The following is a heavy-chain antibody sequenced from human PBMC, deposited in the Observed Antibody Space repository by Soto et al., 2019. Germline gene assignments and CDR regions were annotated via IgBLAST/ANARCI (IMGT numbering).Heavy chain of an antibody. J-gene: IGHJ4*02. V-gene: IGHV4-59*01. CDR3: ARINTQGVVVTTYYFDY. CDR2: IYYSGST. D-gene: IGHD3-22*01. Sequence: KTSETLSLTCSVSGGSISSYYWSWIRQPPGKGLEWIGYIYYSGSTNYNPSLKSRVTISVDRSKNQFSLKLSSVTAADTAVYYCARINTQGVVVTTYYFDYWGQGTLVTVSS. CDR1: GGSISSYY.